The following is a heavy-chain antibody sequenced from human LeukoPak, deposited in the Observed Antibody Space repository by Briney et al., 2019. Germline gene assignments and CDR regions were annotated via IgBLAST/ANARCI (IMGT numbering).Heavy chain of an antibody. D-gene: IGHD4-17*01. J-gene: IGHJ3*02. CDR1: GVTVSSNY. CDR2: IKQDGSEK. V-gene: IGHV3-7*01. CDR3: ARSWATVIDWGAFDI. Sequence: GGSLRLSCAASGVTVSSNYMSWVRQAPGKGLEWVANIKQDGSEKYHVDSVKGRFTISRDNAKNSLYLQMNSLRAEDTAVYYCARSWATVIDWGAFDIWGQGTMISVSS.